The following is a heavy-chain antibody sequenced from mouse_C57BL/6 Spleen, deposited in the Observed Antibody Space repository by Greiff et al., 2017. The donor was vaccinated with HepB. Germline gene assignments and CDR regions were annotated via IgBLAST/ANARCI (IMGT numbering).Heavy chain of an antibody. V-gene: IGHV1-85*01. CDR2: IYPSNGST. Sequence: VQLQQSGPELVKPGASVKLSCKASGYTFTSYGINWVKQRPGQGLEWIGWIYPSNGSTKYNEKFKGKATLTVDTSSSTAYMELNSLTSEDSAVYFGASYGNFDVWGTGTTVTVSS. D-gene: IGHD2-1*01. CDR1: GYTFTSYG. J-gene: IGHJ1*03. CDR3: ASYGNFDV.